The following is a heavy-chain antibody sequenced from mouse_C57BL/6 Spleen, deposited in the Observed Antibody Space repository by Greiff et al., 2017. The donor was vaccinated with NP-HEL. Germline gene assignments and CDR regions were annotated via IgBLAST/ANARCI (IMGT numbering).Heavy chain of an antibody. J-gene: IGHJ2*01. CDR1: GYAFSSYW. Sequence: QVQLQQSGAELVKPGASVKISCKASGYAFSSYWMNWVKQRPGKGLEWIGQIYPGDGDTNYNGKFKGKATLTADKSSSTAYMQLSSLTSEDSAVYFCARAHDGYGYYFDYWGQGTTLTVSS. D-gene: IGHD2-3*01. CDR2: IYPGDGDT. CDR3: ARAHDGYGYYFDY. V-gene: IGHV1-80*01.